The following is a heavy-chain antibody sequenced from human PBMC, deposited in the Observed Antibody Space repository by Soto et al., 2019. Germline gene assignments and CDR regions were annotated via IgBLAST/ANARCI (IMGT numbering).Heavy chain of an antibody. V-gene: IGHV3-30*18. J-gene: IGHJ4*02. D-gene: IGHD4-17*01. CDR1: GFTFSSFG. Sequence: QVLLVESGGGVVQPGRSLRISCAVSGFTFSSFGMHWVRQAPGKGLEWVAVISDDGSSKHYADPLKGRFTISIDNSNNTLYLQMDSLGPEDTAVYYCAKDRWGDFGDLNLPGYWGQGTLVTVSS. CDR3: AKDRWGDFGDLNLPGY. CDR2: ISDDGSSK.